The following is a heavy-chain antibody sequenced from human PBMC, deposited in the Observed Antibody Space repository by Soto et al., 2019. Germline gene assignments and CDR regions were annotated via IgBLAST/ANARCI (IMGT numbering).Heavy chain of an antibody. CDR1: GGSISSGTYY. D-gene: IGHD1-26*01. V-gene: IGHV4-39*01. CDR2: IYYSGSS. Sequence: SETLSLTCSVSGGSISSGTYYWGWIRQPPEKGLEWIASIYYSGSSYYNPSLKSRVTISVDTSKNQFSLRLSSVTAADTAVYYCARQDDSGGYYVAFDNWGQGTKVTVSS. CDR3: ARQDDSGGYYVAFDN. J-gene: IGHJ3*02.